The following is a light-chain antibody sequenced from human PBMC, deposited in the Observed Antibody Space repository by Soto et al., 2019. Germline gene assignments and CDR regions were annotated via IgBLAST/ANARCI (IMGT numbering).Light chain of an antibody. Sequence: EIVLTQSPGTLSLSPGDRATLSCRASQSFSSTYLAWYQQTPGQAPRLLIYAASNRATGIPDRFSGGGSGTDFSLTFSRLAPEDFAVYFCQQYGSSPRTFGQGTTVELK. J-gene: IGKJ1*01. V-gene: IGKV3-20*01. CDR2: AAS. CDR1: QSFSSTY. CDR3: QQYGSSPRT.